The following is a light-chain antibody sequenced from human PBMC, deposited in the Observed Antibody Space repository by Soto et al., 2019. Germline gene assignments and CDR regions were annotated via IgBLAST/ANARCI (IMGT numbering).Light chain of an antibody. CDR3: PAWDDSLSGPV. J-gene: IGLJ3*02. CDR2: RNN. Sequence: QSVLTQPPSASGTPGQRVTISCSGSSSNIGSNYVYWYQQLPGTAPKLLIYRNNQRPSGVPARFSCSKSGTSASLAISGLRSDEEADYYCPAWDDSLSGPVFGGGTKLTVL. V-gene: IGLV1-47*01. CDR1: SSNIGSNY.